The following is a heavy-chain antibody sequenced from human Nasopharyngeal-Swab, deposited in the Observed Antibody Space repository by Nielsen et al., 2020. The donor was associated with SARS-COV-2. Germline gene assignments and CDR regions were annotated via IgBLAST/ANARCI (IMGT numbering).Heavy chain of an antibody. Sequence: ESLKIYCSVSGGSISSSSYYWGWIRQPPGKGLEWIGSIYYSGSTYYNPSLKSRVTISIDTSKNHFSLKLSSVTAADTAVYYCAREGRGIAAPGLDYWGQGTLVTVSS. CDR2: IYYSGST. CDR3: AREGRGIAAPGLDY. V-gene: IGHV4-39*07. CDR1: GGSISSSSYY. D-gene: IGHD6-13*01. J-gene: IGHJ4*02.